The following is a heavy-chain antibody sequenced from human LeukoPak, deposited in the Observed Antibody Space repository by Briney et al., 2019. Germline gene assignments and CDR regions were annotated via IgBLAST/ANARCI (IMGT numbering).Heavy chain of an antibody. CDR3: AKGLSTSYYSDFDY. CDR1: GFXFSNYA. CDR2: ISGSGGNP. Sequence: GGSLRLSCAASGFXFSNYAITWVRQAPGKGLEWVSGISGSGGNPYYADSVKGRFTISRDNSKNTVYLQMNSLRADDTAVYYCAKGLSTSYYSDFDYWGQGTFVTVSS. J-gene: IGHJ4*02. V-gene: IGHV3-23*01. D-gene: IGHD2-2*01.